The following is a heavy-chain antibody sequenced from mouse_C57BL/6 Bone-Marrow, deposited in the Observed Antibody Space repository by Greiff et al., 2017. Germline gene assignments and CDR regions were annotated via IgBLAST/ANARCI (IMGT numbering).Heavy chain of an antibody. CDR2: IDPENGDT. Sequence: VQLQQSGAELVRPGASVKLSCTASGFNIKDDYMHWVKQRPEQGLEWIGWIDPENGDTEYASKFQGKATITAATSSNTAYLQLSSLTSEDTAVYYCTLYWFAYWGQGTLVTVSA. J-gene: IGHJ3*01. CDR3: TLYWFAY. CDR1: GFNIKDDY. V-gene: IGHV14-4*01.